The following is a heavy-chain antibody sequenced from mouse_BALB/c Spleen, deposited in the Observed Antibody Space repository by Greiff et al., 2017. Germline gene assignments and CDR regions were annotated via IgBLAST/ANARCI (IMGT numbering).Heavy chain of an antibody. CDR3: ARNCELGLYAMDY. Sequence: VQGVESGPGLVQPSQCLSITCTVSGFSFTSYGVHWVRQSPGKGLEWLGVIWSGGSTDYNAAFISRLSIIKDNSHSQVFFKMNSLQADDTAIYYGARNCELGLYAMDYWGQGTSVTVSS. V-gene: IGHV2-2*01. CDR2: IWSGGST. D-gene: IGHD4-1*01. J-gene: IGHJ4*01. CDR1: GFSFTSYG.